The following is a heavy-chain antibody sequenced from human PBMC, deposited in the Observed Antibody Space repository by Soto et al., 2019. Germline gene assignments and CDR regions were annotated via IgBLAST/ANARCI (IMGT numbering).Heavy chain of an antibody. CDR1: GFTFSSYA. CDR3: AKDYLGRYCSSTSCSEP. V-gene: IGHV3-23*01. CDR2: ISGSGGST. Sequence: GGSLRLSCAASGFTFSSYAMSWVRQAPGKGLEWVSAISGSGGSTYYADSVKGRFTISRDNSKNTLYLQMNSLRAEDTAVYYCAKDYLGRYCSSTSCSEPWGQGTLVTVSS. J-gene: IGHJ5*02. D-gene: IGHD2-2*01.